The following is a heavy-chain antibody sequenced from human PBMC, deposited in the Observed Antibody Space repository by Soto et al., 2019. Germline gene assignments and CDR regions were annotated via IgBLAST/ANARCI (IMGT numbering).Heavy chain of an antibody. CDR2: ISAYNGNT. D-gene: IGHD3-16*02. V-gene: IGHV1-18*01. CDR3: ARDSGDYDYIWGSYRVVWFDP. Sequence: QVQVVQSGAEVKKPGASVKVSCKASGYTFTSYGISWVRKAPGQGLEGMGWISAYNGNTNYAQKLQGRVTMTTDTSTSTAYMELRSLRSDDTAVYYCARDSGDYDYIWGSYRVVWFDPWGQGTLVTVSS. CDR1: GYTFTSYG. J-gene: IGHJ5*02.